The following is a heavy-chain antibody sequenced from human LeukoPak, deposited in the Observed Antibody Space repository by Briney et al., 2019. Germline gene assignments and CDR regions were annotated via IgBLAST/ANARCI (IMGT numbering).Heavy chain of an antibody. CDR2: IYDSGST. D-gene: IGHD5-24*01. Sequence: SETLSLTCTVSGGSIRSSYYYWGWIRQPPGKGLEWIGSIYDSGSTYYNPSLKSRVTISVDTSKNQFSLKLNSVTAAGTAVYYCARGGRDGYNFDYWGQGTLVTVSS. J-gene: IGHJ4*02. V-gene: IGHV4-39*01. CDR1: GGSIRSSYYY. CDR3: ARGGRDGYNFDY.